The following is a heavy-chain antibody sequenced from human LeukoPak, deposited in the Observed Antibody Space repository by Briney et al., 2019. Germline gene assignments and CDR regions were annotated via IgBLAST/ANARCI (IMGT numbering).Heavy chain of an antibody. J-gene: IGHJ3*02. CDR3: VRDLSPVSDRNVWYDALDI. D-gene: IGHD1-1*01. V-gene: IGHV3-7*01. Sequence: GGSMRLSCVASGFSFTSSWMTWVRQAPGKGLEWVANIAGDESQKRYMDSVKGRFTISRDNAKNSLYLQLNSLRAEDTAIYYCVRDLSPVSDRNVWYDALDIWGQGTMVTVSS. CDR1: GFSFTSSW. CDR2: IAGDESQK.